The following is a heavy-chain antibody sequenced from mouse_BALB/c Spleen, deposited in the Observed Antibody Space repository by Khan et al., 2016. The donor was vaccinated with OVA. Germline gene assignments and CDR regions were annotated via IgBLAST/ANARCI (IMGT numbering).Heavy chain of an antibody. J-gene: IGHJ3*01. Sequence: VQLKESGPELVKPGASVRMSCKTSGYTFTSYVMHWVKQKPGLGLEWIGYIYPFNDDTKYNEKFKGKATLTSDKSSSTAYMELSSLTSDDYAVYYCAPVVTVFGSLAYWGQGTLVTVSA. CDR3: APVVTVFGSLAY. CDR2: IYPFNDDT. CDR1: GYTFTSYV. D-gene: IGHD2-2*01. V-gene: IGHV1S136*01.